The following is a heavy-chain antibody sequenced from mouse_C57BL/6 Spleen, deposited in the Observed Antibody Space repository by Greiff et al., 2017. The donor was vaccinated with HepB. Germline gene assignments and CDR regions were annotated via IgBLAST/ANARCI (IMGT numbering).Heavy chain of an antibody. V-gene: IGHV7-3*01. CDR2: IRNKANGYTT. J-gene: IGHJ2*01. Sequence: EVKVVESGGGLVQPGGSLSLSCAASGFTFTDYYMSWVRQPPGKALEWLGFIRNKANGYTTEYSASVKGRFTISRDNSQSILYLQMNALRAEDSATYYCARYHYGSSYVDYWGQGTTLTVSS. CDR3: ARYHYGSSYVDY. CDR1: GFTFTDYY. D-gene: IGHD1-1*01.